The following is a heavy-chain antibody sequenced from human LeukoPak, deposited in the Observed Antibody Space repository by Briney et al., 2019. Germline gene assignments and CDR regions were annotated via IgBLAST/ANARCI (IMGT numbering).Heavy chain of an antibody. CDR2: TCGSGGTT. CDR1: VFTFCSLS. D-gene: IGHD3/OR15-3a*01. CDR3: ASDLPGRTWFDT. V-gene: IGHV3-23*01. J-gene: IGHJ5*02. Sequence: PGGSLRLSCAASVFTFCSLSMRWVRRAPGQGLECVPSTCGSGGTTFYADSVQGRSHTSRANYKNTLYLQMNSLRAEDTAIYYCASDLPGRTWFDTWGQGTLVTVSS.